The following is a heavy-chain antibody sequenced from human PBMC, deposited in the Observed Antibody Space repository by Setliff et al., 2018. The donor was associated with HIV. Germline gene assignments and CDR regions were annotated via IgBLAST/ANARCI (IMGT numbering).Heavy chain of an antibody. V-gene: IGHV3-20*04. Sequence: GESLKISCAASGFTFDDYDMSWVRQAPGKGLEWVSGVSWNGGSTGYADSVKGRFTISRDNAKDSLYLQMNSLRAEDTAFYYCARDGVSAVAGTTLRYFDLWGRGTLVTVSS. J-gene: IGHJ2*01. CDR1: GFTFDDYD. CDR3: ARDGVSAVAGTTLRYFDL. D-gene: IGHD6-19*01. CDR2: VSWNGGST.